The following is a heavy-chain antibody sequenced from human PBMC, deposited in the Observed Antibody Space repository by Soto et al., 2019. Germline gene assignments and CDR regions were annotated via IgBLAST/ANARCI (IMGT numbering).Heavy chain of an antibody. CDR2: ISGSGIST. Sequence: ELQLLESGGGLVQPGGSLRLSCAASGFIFSSYAMSWVRQAPGKGLEWVSAISGSGISTYYADSVKGRFTISRDNSKNTLYLQMNSLRADDAAVYYWAKQNMSTRCCNGFDPWGQGTLVTVSS. CDR3: AKQNMSTRCCNGFDP. CDR1: GFIFSSYA. J-gene: IGHJ5*02. D-gene: IGHD2-2*01. V-gene: IGHV3-23*01.